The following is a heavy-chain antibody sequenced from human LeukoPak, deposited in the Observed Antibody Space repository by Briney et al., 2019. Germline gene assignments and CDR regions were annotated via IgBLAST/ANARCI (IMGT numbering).Heavy chain of an antibody. CDR2: VGADGVDV. V-gene: IGHV3-23*01. CDR3: ARRFSRGDNCCGSAHDN. Sequence: GGSLRFSSVASGCSFSNCAMSWVRQAPGKGLEWVSNVGADGVDVYYADSLKGRFTASRDNSRDTLYLQMNSLRAEDTAVYYCARRFSRGDNCCGSAHDNWGLGTLVTVSS. CDR1: GCSFSNCA. D-gene: IGHD2-21*02. J-gene: IGHJ4*02.